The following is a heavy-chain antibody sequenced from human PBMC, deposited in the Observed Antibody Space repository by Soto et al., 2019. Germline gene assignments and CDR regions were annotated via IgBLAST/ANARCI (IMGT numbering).Heavy chain of an antibody. CDR3: ARDHKYSTPVRGMDY. V-gene: IGHV3-33*01. J-gene: IGHJ4*02. CDR1: GFTFSSYG. Sequence: LRLSCAASGFTFSSYGMHWVRQAPGKGLEWVAVIWYDGSNKYYADSVKGRFTISRDNSKNTLYLQMNSLRAEDTAVYYCARDHKYSTPVRGMDYWGQGTLVTGS. CDR2: IWYDGSNK. D-gene: IGHD2-15*01.